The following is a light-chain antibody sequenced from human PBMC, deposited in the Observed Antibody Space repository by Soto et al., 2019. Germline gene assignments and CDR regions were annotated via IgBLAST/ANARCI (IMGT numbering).Light chain of an antibody. CDR2: GAS. Sequence: EIIMTQSPATLSVSPGEGATLSCRTSHSISTNFAWYQHKRGQSPRLLVYGASTRATGVPARFCGSGSGAEFTLSISSLQSEDFAVYYCQQDNSWPTFGGGTKVEIK. J-gene: IGKJ4*01. CDR3: QQDNSWPT. CDR1: HSISTN. V-gene: IGKV3-15*01.